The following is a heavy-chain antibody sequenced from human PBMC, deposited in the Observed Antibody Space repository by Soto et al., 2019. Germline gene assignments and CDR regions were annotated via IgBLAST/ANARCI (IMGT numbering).Heavy chain of an antibody. J-gene: IGHJ6*02. D-gene: IGHD3-22*01. Sequence: ASVMVSCKASGYAFTTHAMRWVRQAPGQRLEWMGWINAGNGNTKYSQKFQGRVTITRDTSASTAYMEVSSLRSEDTAVYYCARDFDSSGYYFSLVNYYGMDVWGQGTTVTVSS. CDR1: GYAFTTHA. CDR3: ARDFDSSGYYFSLVNYYGMDV. CDR2: INAGNGNT. V-gene: IGHV1-3*01.